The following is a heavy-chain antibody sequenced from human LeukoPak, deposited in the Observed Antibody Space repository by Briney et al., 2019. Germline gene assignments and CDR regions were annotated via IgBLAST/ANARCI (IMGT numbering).Heavy chain of an antibody. V-gene: IGHV4-59*12. CDR2: IYYSGST. CDR1: GGSISSYY. J-gene: IGHJ5*02. Sequence: PSETLSLTCTVSGGSISSYYWSWIRQPPGKGLEWIGYIYYSGSTNYNPSLKSRVTISVDKSKNQFSLKLSSVTAADTAVYYCARTTYYYGSGTLNWFDPWGQGTLVTVSS. CDR3: ARTTYYYGSGTLNWFDP. D-gene: IGHD3-10*01.